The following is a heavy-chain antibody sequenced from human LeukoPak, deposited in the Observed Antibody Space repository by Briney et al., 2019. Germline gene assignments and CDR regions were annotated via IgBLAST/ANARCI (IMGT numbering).Heavy chain of an antibody. J-gene: IGHJ4*02. D-gene: IGHD5-12*01. CDR3: ARDFRRESLYSGYGRDY. CDR2: XNPXSGGT. Sequence: ASVKVSCKASVYXXTGXYXXXXRXXXXXGXXGXGXXNPXSGGTXYAQKFQGRVTMARDTSISTAYMELSRLRSDDTAVYYCARDFRRESLYSGYGRDYWGQGTLVTVSS. V-gene: IGHV1-2*02. CDR1: VYXXTGXY.